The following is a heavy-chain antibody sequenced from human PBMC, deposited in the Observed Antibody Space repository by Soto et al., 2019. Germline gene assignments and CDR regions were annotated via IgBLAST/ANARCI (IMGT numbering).Heavy chain of an antibody. J-gene: IGHJ4*02. Sequence: EVQLLESGGGLVQPGGSLRLSCAGSGFTFRSYAMSWVRQSPGKGLEWVSAISGSADGTYYADSVRGRFTISRDNYKNTLYLQMNSLRAEDTAVYYCAKAVGATIDFAHFDRWGQGTLVPVSS. CDR3: AKAVGATIDFAHFDR. CDR1: GFTFRSYA. V-gene: IGHV3-23*01. CDR2: ISGSADGT. D-gene: IGHD1-26*01.